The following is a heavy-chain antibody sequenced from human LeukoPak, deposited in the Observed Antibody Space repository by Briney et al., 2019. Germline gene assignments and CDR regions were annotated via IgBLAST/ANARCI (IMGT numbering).Heavy chain of an antibody. D-gene: IGHD3-3*01. CDR1: GFTFSSYW. CDR2: IKQDGSEK. J-gene: IGHJ1*01. CDR3: AREKYYDFWSGYHEYFQH. V-gene: IGHV3-7*01. Sequence: GGSLRLSCAASGFTFSSYWMSWVRQAPGKGLEWVANIKQDGSEKYYVDSVKGRFTISRDNAKNSLYLQMNSLRAEDTAVYYCAREKYYDFWSGYHEYFQHWGQGTLVTVSS.